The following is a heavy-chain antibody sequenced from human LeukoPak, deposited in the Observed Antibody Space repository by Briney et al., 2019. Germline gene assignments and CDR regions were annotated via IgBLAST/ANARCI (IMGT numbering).Heavy chain of an antibody. CDR3: ARDLSGVTGYTYGRGIDY. J-gene: IGHJ4*02. V-gene: IGHV1-2*02. CDR2: INPNSGGT. D-gene: IGHD5-18*01. Sequence: AASVKVSCKASRYTFTGYYMHWVRQAPGQGLEWMGWINPNSGGTNYAQKFQGRVTMTRDTSISTAYMELSRLRSDDTAVYYCARDLSGVTGYTYGRGIDYWGQGTLVTVSS. CDR1: RYTFTGYY.